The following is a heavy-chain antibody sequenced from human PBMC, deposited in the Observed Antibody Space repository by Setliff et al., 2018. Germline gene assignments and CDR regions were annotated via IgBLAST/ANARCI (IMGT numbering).Heavy chain of an antibody. CDR1: DGSSSSHY. J-gene: IGHJ4*02. Sequence: SETLSLTCTVSDGSSSSHYWSWIRQPPGKGLEWIGYIHFSGTTNYNPSLKSRVTLSLDTSKNQFSLELSSVTAADTAMYYCARENGYCSGGACFFMFDYWGQGTLVTVS. CDR3: ARENGYCSGGACFFMFDY. D-gene: IGHD2-15*01. CDR2: IHFSGTT. V-gene: IGHV4-59*11.